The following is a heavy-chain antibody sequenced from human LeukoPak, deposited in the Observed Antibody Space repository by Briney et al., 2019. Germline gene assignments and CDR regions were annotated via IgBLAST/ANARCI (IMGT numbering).Heavy chain of an antibody. CDR1: GFTFSSYA. J-gene: IGHJ4*02. CDR3: ARGVPYPSWSGPHYSDD. D-gene: IGHD3-3*01. Sequence: GGSLRLSCAASGFTFSSYAMNWVRQAPGKGLEWVAHIKQDGSQEYYVDSVRGRFTISRDNAKNSLNLQMNYLRSDDTAVYYCARGVPYPSWSGPHYSDDWGQGILVTVSS. V-gene: IGHV3-7*01. CDR2: IKQDGSQE.